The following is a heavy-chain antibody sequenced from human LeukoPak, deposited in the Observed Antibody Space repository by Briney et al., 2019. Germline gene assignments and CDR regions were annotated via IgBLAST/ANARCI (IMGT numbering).Heavy chain of an antibody. D-gene: IGHD1-26*01. J-gene: IGHJ4*02. CDR3: ASHSTFVGGATESIDY. CDR2: INSDGSHT. CDR1: EFTFNNYW. Sequence: GSLRLSCAASEFTFNNYWMHWVRQAPGKGLVWVSRINSDGSHTDYADSVKGRFTISRDNAKNTLYLQMNSLRAEDTAVYYCASHSTFVGGATESIDYWGQGTLVTVSS. V-gene: IGHV3-74*01.